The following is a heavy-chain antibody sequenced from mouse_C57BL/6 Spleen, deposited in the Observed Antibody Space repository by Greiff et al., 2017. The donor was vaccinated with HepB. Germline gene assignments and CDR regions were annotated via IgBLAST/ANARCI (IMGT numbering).Heavy chain of an antibody. D-gene: IGHD2-4*01. V-gene: IGHV1-55*01. Sequence: QVQLQQSGAELVKPGASVKMSCKASGYTFTSYWITWVKQRPGQGLEWIGDIYPGSGSTNYNEKFKSKATLTVDTSSSTAYMQLSSLTSEDSAVYYCARSVIYDYDEVDYWGQGTTLTVSS. CDR2: IYPGSGST. CDR1: GYTFTSYW. CDR3: ARSVIYDYDEVDY. J-gene: IGHJ2*01.